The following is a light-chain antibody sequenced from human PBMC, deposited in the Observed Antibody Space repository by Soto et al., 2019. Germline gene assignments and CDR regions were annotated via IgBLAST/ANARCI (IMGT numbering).Light chain of an antibody. J-gene: IGLJ7*01. CDR2: KNS. CDR1: RSNIGGHN. V-gene: IGLV1-47*01. CDR3: AAWDDSLNGAV. Sequence: QSVLTQPPSASGTPGQRVAISCSGNRSNIGGHNVYWYQQLPGTAPKLLIYKNSQRPSWVSDRFSGSKSGTSASLAISGLRSEDEADYYCAAWDDSLNGAVFGGGTQLTVL.